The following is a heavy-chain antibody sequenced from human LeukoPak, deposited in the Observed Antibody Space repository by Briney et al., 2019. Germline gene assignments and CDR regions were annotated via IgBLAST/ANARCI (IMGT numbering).Heavy chain of an antibody. Sequence: GGSLRLSCAASGFTFSSYAMSWVRQAPGKGLEWVSAISGSGGSTYYADSVKGRFTISRDNSKNTLYLQMNSLRSEDTAVYYCARERRIICSGGSCYPPRRFDPWGQGTLVTVSS. J-gene: IGHJ5*02. CDR3: ARERRIICSGGSCYPPRRFDP. CDR2: ISGSGGST. D-gene: IGHD2-15*01. V-gene: IGHV3-23*01. CDR1: GFTFSSYA.